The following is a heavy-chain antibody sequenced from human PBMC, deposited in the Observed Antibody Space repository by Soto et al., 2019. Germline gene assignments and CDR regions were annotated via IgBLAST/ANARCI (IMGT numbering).Heavy chain of an antibody. J-gene: IGHJ4*02. D-gene: IGHD3-22*01. V-gene: IGHV3-30-3*01. CDR3: ARDFYPKWLFPLYFDY. CDR1: GFTFSSYA. CDR2: ISYDGSNK. Sequence: QVQLVESGGGVVQPGRSLRFSCAASGFTFSSYAMHWVRQAPGKGLEWVAVISYDGSNKYYADSVRGRFTISRDNSKNTLYLQMNSLRAEDTAVYYCARDFYPKWLFPLYFDYWGQGTLVTVSS.